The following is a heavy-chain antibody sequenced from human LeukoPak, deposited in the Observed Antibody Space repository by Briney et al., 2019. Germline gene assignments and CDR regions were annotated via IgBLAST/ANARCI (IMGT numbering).Heavy chain of an antibody. CDR3: ATTNGGNRYYFDC. Sequence: GESLKISCKGSGYSFITCWIGWVRQMPGKGLEWMGIIHPGDSDTRYSPSFQGQVTISADKSISTAYLQWSSLKASDTAIYYCATTNGGNRYYFDCWGQGTLVTVSS. CDR2: IHPGDSDT. D-gene: IGHD4-23*01. V-gene: IGHV5-51*01. CDR1: GYSFITCW. J-gene: IGHJ4*02.